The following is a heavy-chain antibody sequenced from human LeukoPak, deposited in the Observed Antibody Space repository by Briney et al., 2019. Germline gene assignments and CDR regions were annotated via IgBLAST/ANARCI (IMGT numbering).Heavy chain of an antibody. CDR2: ISSSGSSI. CDR1: GFTFSSYE. V-gene: IGHV3-48*03. J-gene: IGHJ4*02. Sequence: PGRSLRLSCAASGFTFSSYEMNWVRQAPGKGLEWVSYISSSGSSIYYADSVKGRFTISRDNAKDSLYLQMNSLRAEDTAVYYCARDYIPSYWGQGTLVTVSS. D-gene: IGHD4-11*01. CDR3: ARDYIPSY.